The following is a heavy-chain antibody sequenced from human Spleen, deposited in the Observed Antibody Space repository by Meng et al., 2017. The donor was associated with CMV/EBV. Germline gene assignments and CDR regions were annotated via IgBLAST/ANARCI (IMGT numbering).Heavy chain of an antibody. CDR2: ISNSGGST. CDR3: AKTLYGGNSGYYFDY. J-gene: IGHJ4*02. Sequence: ETLSLTCTVSGGSISSGDYYWSWVRQAPGKGLEWVSIISNSGGSTYYADSVKGRFTISRDTSKNTLYLQMNSLRAEDTAVYLCAKTLYGGNSGYYFDYWGQGTLVTVSS. D-gene: IGHD4-23*01. CDR1: GGSISSGDYY. V-gene: IGHV3-23*01.